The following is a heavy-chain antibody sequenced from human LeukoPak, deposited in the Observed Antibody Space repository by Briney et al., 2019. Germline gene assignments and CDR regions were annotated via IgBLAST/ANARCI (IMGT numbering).Heavy chain of an antibody. D-gene: IGHD3-10*01. CDR2: ISSSSSYI. CDR1: GFTFSSYS. Sequence: PGGSLRLSCAASGFTFSSYSMNWVRQAPGKGLEWVSSISSSSSYIYYADSVKGRFTISRDNAKNSLYLQMNSLRAEDTAVYYCARDVGPGELFRPRLAMDVWGQGTTVTVSS. CDR3: ARDVGPGELFRPRLAMDV. J-gene: IGHJ6*02. V-gene: IGHV3-21*01.